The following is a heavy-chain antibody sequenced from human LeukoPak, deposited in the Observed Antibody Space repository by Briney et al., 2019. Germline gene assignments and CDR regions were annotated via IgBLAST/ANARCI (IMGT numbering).Heavy chain of an antibody. CDR1: GGSISSYY. V-gene: IGHV4-59*08. Sequence: PSETLSLTCTVSGGSISSYYWSWIRQPPGKGLEWIGYIYYRGSTNYNPSLNSRVTISLDTSKNQFSLKLSSVTAADTSVYYCARHPALRAFDYWGQGTLVTVSS. CDR2: IYYRGST. J-gene: IGHJ4*02. D-gene: IGHD4-17*01. CDR3: ARHPALRAFDY.